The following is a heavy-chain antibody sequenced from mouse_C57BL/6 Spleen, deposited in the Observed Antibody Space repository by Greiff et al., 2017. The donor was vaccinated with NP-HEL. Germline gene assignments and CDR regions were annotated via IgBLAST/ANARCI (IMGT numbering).Heavy chain of an antibody. CDR3: TRSTTTVAPYYFGY. CDR2: IYPGNSDT. V-gene: IGHV1-5*01. Sequence: EVQLQQSGTVLAKPGASVKMSCKTSGYTFTSYWMHWVKQRPGQGLEWIGAIYPGNSDTSYNQKFKGKAKLTAVTSASTAYMELSSLTNEDSAVYYCTRSTTTVAPYYFGYWGQGTTLTVSS. CDR1: GYTFTSYW. J-gene: IGHJ2*01. D-gene: IGHD1-1*01.